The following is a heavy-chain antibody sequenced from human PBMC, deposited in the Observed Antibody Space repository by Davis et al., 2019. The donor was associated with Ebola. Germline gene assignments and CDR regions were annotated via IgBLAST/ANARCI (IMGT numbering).Heavy chain of an antibody. D-gene: IGHD2-15*01. Sequence: SETLSLTCTVSGYSISSGYYWGWIRQPPGKGLEWIGIIYHSGSTYYNPSLKSRVTISVDRSKNQFSLKLSSVTAADTAVYYCARILRGVVVAAGWFDPWGQGTLVTVSS. CDR1: GYSISSGYY. CDR3: ARILRGVVVAAGWFDP. V-gene: IGHV4-38-2*02. CDR2: IYHSGST. J-gene: IGHJ5*02.